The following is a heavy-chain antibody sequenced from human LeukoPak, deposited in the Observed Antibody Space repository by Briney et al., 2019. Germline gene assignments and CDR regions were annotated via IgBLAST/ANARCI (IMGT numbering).Heavy chain of an antibody. CDR2: IYYSGST. J-gene: IGHJ5*02. CDR1: GGSISSYY. V-gene: IGHV4-59*01. CDR3: ARGAQRRVFRFDP. Sequence: SETLSLTCTVSGGSISSYYWSWIRQPPGKGLEWIGYIYYSGSTNYNPSLKSRVTISVDTSKNQFSLKLSSVTVADTAVYYCARGAQRRVFRFDPWGQGTLVTVSS. D-gene: IGHD2-8*01.